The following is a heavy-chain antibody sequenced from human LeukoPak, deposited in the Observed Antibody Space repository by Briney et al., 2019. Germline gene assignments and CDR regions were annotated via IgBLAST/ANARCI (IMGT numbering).Heavy chain of an antibody. CDR1: GFTFSSYS. J-gene: IGHJ2*01. CDR2: ISSSSSYI. Sequence: GGSLRLSCAASGFTFSSYSMNWVRQAPGKGLEWVSSISSSSSYIYYADSVKGRFTISRDNAKNSLYLQMNSLRAEDTAVYYCARGRGVGLRLGEPTSYWYFDLWGRGTLVTVSS. V-gene: IGHV3-21*01. CDR3: ARGRGVGLRLGEPTSYWYFDL. D-gene: IGHD3-16*01.